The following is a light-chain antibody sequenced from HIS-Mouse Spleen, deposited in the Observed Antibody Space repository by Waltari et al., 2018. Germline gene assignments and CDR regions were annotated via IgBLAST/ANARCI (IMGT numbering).Light chain of an antibody. CDR2: EDR. Sequence: SYELTQPPSVSVSPGQTARITCSGDALPKTYAYWYQQKSGQAPVLVIYEDRKRPSGIPERFSGSSSGTMATLTISGAQVEDEADYYCYSTDSSGNHRVFGGGTKLTVL. CDR3: YSTDSSGNHRV. J-gene: IGLJ2*01. CDR1: ALPKTY. V-gene: IGLV3-10*01.